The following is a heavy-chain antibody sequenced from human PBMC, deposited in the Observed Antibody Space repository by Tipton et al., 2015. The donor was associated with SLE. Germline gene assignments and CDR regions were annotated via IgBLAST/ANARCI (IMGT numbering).Heavy chain of an antibody. D-gene: IGHD3-16*01. CDR2: IYYSGST. CDR1: GGSISSSSYY. CDR3: ARHGGTGRNWFDP. V-gene: IGHV4-39*01. Sequence: TLSLTCTVSGGSISSSSYYWGWIRQPPGKGLEWIGSIYYSGSTYYNPSLKSRVTISVDTSKNQFSLKLSSVTAADTAVYYCARHGGTGRNWFDPCGQGTLVTVSS. J-gene: IGHJ5*02.